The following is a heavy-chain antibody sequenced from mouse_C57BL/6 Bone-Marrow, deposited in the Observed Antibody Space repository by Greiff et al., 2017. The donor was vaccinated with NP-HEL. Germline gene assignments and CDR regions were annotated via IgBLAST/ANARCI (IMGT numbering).Heavy chain of an antibody. V-gene: IGHV1-53*01. CDR3: ARVGLYYGNYHYYAMDY. J-gene: IGHJ4*01. D-gene: IGHD2-1*01. CDR1: GYTFTSYW. CDR2: INPSNGGT. Sequence: QVQLQQPGTELVKPGASVKLSCKASGYTFTSYWMHWVKQRPGQGLEWIGNINPSNGGTNYNEKFKSKATLTVDKSSSTAYMQLSSLTSEDSAVYYCARVGLYYGNYHYYAMDYWGQGTSVTVSS.